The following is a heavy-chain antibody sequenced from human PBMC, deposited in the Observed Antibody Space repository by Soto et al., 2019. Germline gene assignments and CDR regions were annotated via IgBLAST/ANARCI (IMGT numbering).Heavy chain of an antibody. CDR2: IYHSGST. V-gene: IGHV4-59*08. CDR3: ARSYGSCFDY. D-gene: IGHD5-18*01. Sequence: QVQLQESGPGLVKPSATLSLTCTVSGGSISSYYWSWIRQPPGQGLEWIGYIYHSGSTNYNPSLKSRVTISVDTSKNQFSRKRSSVTAADTAVYYCARSYGSCFDYWGQGTLVTVSS. CDR1: GGSISSYY. J-gene: IGHJ4*02.